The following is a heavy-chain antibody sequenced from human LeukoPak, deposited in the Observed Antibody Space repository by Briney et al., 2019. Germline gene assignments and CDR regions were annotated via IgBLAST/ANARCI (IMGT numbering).Heavy chain of an antibody. CDR3: ASGYYCIGGGCFPRWFDP. J-gene: IGHJ5*02. Sequence: SETLSLTCTVSGGSIRNSSYYWGWIRQPPGKGLEWIANIYSSETTYYNPSLRSRVTLSVDTSMNQVSLSLNSVTAADTAVYYCASGYYCIGGGCFPRWFDPWGQGTLVTVSS. CDR1: GGSIRNSSYY. V-gene: IGHV4-39*01. CDR2: IYSSETT. D-gene: IGHD2-15*01.